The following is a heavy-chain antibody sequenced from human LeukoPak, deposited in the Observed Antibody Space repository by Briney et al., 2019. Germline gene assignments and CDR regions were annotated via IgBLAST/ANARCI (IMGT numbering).Heavy chain of an antibody. J-gene: IGHJ4*02. V-gene: IGHV1-8*01. Sequence: ASVKVSCKASGYTFTSYDINWVRQATGQGPEWMGWVNPNSGNTGYVQRIQGRVTMTRNTSISTAYMELNSLRSEDTAVYFCGRGRGNGRPENYFDYWGQGTLVTVSS. CDR2: VNPNSGNT. D-gene: IGHD2-8*01. CDR3: GRGRGNGRPENYFDY. CDR1: GYTFTSYD.